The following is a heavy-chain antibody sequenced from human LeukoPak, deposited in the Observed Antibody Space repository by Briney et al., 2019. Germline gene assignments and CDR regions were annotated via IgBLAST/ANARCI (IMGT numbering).Heavy chain of an antibody. D-gene: IGHD3-22*01. V-gene: IGHV3-48*03. CDR1: GFTFSSYE. J-gene: IGHJ4*02. CDR3: ARDWAPYDSSGYYDY. Sequence: GGSLRLSCAASGFTFSSYEMNWVRQAPGKGREWVSYISSSGSTIYYADSVKGRFTISRDNAKNSLYLQMNSLRAEDTAVYYCARDWAPYDSSGYYDYWGQGTLVTVSS. CDR2: ISSSGSTI.